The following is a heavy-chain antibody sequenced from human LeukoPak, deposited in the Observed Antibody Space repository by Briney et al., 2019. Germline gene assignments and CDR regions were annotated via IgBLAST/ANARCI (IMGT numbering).Heavy chain of an antibody. CDR1: GFTFSSYT. CDR2: ISSSSSYI. D-gene: IGHD5-18*01. J-gene: IGHJ4*02. CDR3: ARGGGIVDTAMAADY. V-gene: IGHV3-21*01. Sequence: GGSLRLSCAASGFTFSSYTMNWVRQAPGKGLEWVSSISSSSSYIHYADSVKGRFTISRDNAKNSLYLQMNSLRAEDTAVYYCARGGGIVDTAMAADYWGQGTLVTVSS.